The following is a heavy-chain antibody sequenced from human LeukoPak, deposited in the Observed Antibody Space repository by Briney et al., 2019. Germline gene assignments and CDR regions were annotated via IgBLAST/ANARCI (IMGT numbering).Heavy chain of an antibody. CDR3: ARGRGYYDSSGYPLGY. J-gene: IGHJ4*02. CDR2: ISSSGSTI. CDR1: GFTVSSNY. V-gene: IGHV3-11*04. D-gene: IGHD3-22*01. Sequence: GGSLRLSCAASGFTVSSNYMTWVRQAPGKGLEWVSYISSSGSTIYYADSVKGRFTISRDNAKNSLYLQMNSLRAEDTAVYYCARGRGYYDSSGYPLGYWGQGTLVTVSS.